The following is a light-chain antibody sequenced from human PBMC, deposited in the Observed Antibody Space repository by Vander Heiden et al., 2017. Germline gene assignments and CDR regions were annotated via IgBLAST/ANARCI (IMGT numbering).Light chain of an antibody. CDR3: MQALQTPWT. V-gene: IGKV2-28*01. Sequence: DIVMTQSPLSLPVTPGEQASISCSSSQSLLHSNGYNYLDWYLQKPGQSPQLLIYLGSNRASGVPDRFSGSGSGTDFTLKISRVEAEDVGVYYCMQALQTPWTFGQGTKLEIK. CDR1: QSLLHSNGYNY. J-gene: IGKJ2*02. CDR2: LGS.